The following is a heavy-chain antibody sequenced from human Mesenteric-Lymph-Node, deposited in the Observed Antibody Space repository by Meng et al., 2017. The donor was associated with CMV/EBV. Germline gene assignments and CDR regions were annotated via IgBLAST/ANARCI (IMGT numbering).Heavy chain of an antibody. Sequence: ASVKVSCKASGYTFTNSYIHWVRQAPGQGLEWMARINPSGDTTTYAQKLQGRVTLTRDTSISTTYMELSSLRSDDTAVYYCASGGHGSSWYSLDYWGQGTLVTVSS. CDR1: GYTFTNSY. CDR2: INPSGDTT. J-gene: IGHJ4*02. V-gene: IGHV1-46*04. CDR3: ASGGHGSSWYSLDY. D-gene: IGHD6-13*01.